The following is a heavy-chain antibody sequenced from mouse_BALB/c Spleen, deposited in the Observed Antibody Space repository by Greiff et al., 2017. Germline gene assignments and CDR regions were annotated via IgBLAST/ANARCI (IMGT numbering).Heavy chain of an antibody. V-gene: IGHV5-12-2*01. CDR2: ISNGGGST. D-gene: IGHD2-10*02. J-gene: IGHJ1*01. Sequence: DVKLVESGGGLVQPGGSLKLSCAASGFTFSSYTMSWVRQTPEKRLEWVAYISNGGGSTYYPDTVKGRFTISRDNAKNTLYLQMSSLKSEDTAMYYCARHRYGNYDWYFDVWGAGTTVTVSS. CDR3: ARHRYGNYDWYFDV. CDR1: GFTFSSYT.